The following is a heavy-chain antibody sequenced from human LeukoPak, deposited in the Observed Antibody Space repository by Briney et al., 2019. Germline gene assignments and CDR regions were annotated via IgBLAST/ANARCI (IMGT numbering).Heavy chain of an antibody. J-gene: IGHJ5*02. CDR1: GGSISSSSYY. CDR3: ARFLSGSGPYNWFDP. Sequence: PSETLSLTCTVSGGSISSSSYYWGWIRQPPGEGLEWIGSVYYSGSTYYNPSLKSRVTISVDTSKNQFSLKLSSVTAADTAVYYCARFLSGSGPYNWFDPWGQGTLVTVSS. D-gene: IGHD1-26*01. CDR2: VYYSGST. V-gene: IGHV4-39*07.